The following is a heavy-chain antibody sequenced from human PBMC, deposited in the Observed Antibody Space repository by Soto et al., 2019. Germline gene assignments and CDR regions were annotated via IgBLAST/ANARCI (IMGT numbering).Heavy chain of an antibody. CDR1: GGSMRNYF. CDR3: AAGEASSRNLAPYYLDF. Sequence: SETLSLTCTVSGGSMRNYFWTWIRQPPGKGLEWIGYIHYSGTTSFFHSYNPSLRSRVTISEDTSKKQYSLKLLSVTTADTAVYFCAAGEASSRNLAPYYLDFWGQGTLVTVSS. V-gene: IGHV4-59*01. CDR2: IHYSGTT. J-gene: IGHJ4*02. D-gene: IGHD6-13*01.